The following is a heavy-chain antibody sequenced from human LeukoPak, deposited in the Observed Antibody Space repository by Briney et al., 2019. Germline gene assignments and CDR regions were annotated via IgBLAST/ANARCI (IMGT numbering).Heavy chain of an antibody. CDR2: ISGSGGST. J-gene: IGHJ6*03. D-gene: IGHD5-12*01. CDR3: AKDSGYDSSYYYYMDV. V-gene: IGHV3-23*01. Sequence: GGSLRLSCAASGFTFSSYAMSWVRQAPGKGLEWVSAISGSGGSTYYADSVKGRFTISRDNSKNTLYLQMNSLRAEDTAVYYCAKDSGYDSSYYYYMDVWGTGTTVTVSS. CDR1: GFTFSSYA.